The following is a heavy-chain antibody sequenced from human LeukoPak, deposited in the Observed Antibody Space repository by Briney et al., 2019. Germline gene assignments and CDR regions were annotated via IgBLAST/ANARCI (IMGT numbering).Heavy chain of an antibody. V-gene: IGHV3-53*01. CDR2: IYSGGST. CDR1: GFTVSSNY. Sequence: PGGSLRLSCAASGFTVSSNYMSWVRQAPGKGLEWVSVIYSGGSTYYADSVKGRFTISRDNSKNTLYLQMNSLRAEDTAVYYCATPLRSLRHGMDVWGQGTTVTVSS. CDR3: ATPLRSLRHGMDV. J-gene: IGHJ6*02.